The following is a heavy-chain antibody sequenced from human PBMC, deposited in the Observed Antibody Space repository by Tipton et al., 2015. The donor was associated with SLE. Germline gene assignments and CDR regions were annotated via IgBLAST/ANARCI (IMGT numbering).Heavy chain of an antibody. J-gene: IGHJ3*02. Sequence: TLSLTCAVSGVSISSYYWSWIRQPPGKGLEWIGYIYYSGSTNYNPSLKSRVTISVDTSKNQFSLKLSSVTAADTAVYYCARDPRGGDAFDIWGQGTMVTVSS. D-gene: IGHD3-10*01. CDR2: IYYSGST. CDR3: ARDPRGGDAFDI. CDR1: GVSISSYY. V-gene: IGHV4-59*12.